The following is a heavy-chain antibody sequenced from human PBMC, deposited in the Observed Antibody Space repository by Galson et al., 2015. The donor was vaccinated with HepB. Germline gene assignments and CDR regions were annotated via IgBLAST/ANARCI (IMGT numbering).Heavy chain of an antibody. CDR3: ARGRYCSGGSCYSPFDS. J-gene: IGHJ4*01. CDR1: GYTFTGYY. V-gene: IGHV1-2*06. Sequence: SVKVSCKASGYTFTGYYIHWVRQAPGQGLEWMGRINPNSGGTNYAQRFQGRVTMTRDTSINTAHMELNSLRSDDTAVYYCARGRYCSGGSCYSPFDSWGQGTLVTVSS. CDR2: INPNSGGT. D-gene: IGHD2-15*01.